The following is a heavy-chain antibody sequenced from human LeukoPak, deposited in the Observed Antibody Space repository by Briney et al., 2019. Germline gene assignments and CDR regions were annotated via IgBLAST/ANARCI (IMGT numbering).Heavy chain of an antibody. V-gene: IGHV3-21*01. CDR2: ISSSSSYI. Sequence: GGSLRLSCAASGFTFSSYSMNWVRQAPGKGLEWVSSISSSSSYIYYADSVKGRFTISRDNAKNSLYLQMNSLRAEDTAVYYCARDNSGSYEDWFDPRGQGTLVTASS. J-gene: IGHJ5*02. CDR1: GFTFSSYS. D-gene: IGHD1-26*01. CDR3: ARDNSGSYEDWFDP.